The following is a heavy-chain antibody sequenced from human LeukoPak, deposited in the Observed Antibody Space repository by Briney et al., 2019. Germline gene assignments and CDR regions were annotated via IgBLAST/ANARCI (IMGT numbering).Heavy chain of an antibody. Sequence: GGSLRPSCAASGFTFSSYAMSWVRQAPGKGLEWVSAISGSGGSTYYADSVKGRFTISRDNSKNTLYLQMNSLRAEDTAVYYCAKDLHPRSGSYSPFVYWGQGTLVTVSS. CDR3: AKDLHPRSGSYSPFVY. J-gene: IGHJ4*02. CDR1: GFTFSSYA. V-gene: IGHV3-23*01. D-gene: IGHD3-10*01. CDR2: ISGSGGST.